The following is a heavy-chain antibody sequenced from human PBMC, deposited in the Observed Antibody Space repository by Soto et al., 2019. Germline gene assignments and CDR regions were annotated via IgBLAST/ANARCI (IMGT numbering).Heavy chain of an antibody. Sequence: QVQLVESGGGLFKPEGSLSLSGAASGLTLSNYYRACTRQAPGRGLRGVSYKSHDSVNTTYADSARGRFSISRDNAQKSLYLQINSLRDEDTALYYYARPNTPYYGGNSGAFDIWGQGTMVTVSS. CDR2: KSHDSVNT. D-gene: IGHD4-17*01. CDR1: GLTLSNYY. J-gene: IGHJ3*02. CDR3: ARPNTPYYGGNSGAFDI. V-gene: IGHV3-11*06.